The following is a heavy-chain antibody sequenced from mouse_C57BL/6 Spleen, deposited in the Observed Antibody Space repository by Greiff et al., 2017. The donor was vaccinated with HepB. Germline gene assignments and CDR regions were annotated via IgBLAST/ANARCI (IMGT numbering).Heavy chain of an antibody. J-gene: IGHJ3*01. Sequence: EVNVVESGAELVRPGASVKLSCTASGFNIKDDYMHWVKQRPEQGLEWIGWIDPENGDTEYASKFQGKATITADTSSNTAYLQLSSLTSEDTAVYYCTTGLGAYWGQGTLVTVSA. V-gene: IGHV14-4*01. CDR1: GFNIKDDY. CDR3: TTGLGAY. CDR2: IDPENGDT.